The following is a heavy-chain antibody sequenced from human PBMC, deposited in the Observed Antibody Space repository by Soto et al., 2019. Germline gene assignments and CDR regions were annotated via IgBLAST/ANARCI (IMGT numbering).Heavy chain of an antibody. CDR3: ARWINGGNFHY. D-gene: IGHD2-15*01. CDR1: GGTFSSYA. J-gene: IGHJ4*02. Sequence: SVKVSCKASGGTFSSYAISWMRQAPGQGLEWMRGIIPIFGTANYAQKFQGRVTITADKPTSTAYMELSSLRSEDTAVYYCARWINGGNFHYWGQGTLVTVYS. V-gene: IGHV1-69*06. CDR2: IIPIFGTA.